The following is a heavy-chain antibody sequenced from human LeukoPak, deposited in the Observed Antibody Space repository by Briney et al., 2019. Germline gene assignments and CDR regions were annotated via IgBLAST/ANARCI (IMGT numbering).Heavy chain of an antibody. J-gene: IGHJ4*02. D-gene: IGHD6-13*01. V-gene: IGHV3-74*01. Sequence: GGSLRLSCAASGFSFSGHWMHWARQLPGKGLVWVSRISPTGSTTSYADSVKGRFTISRDNAKNSLYLQMNSLRAEDTAVYYCARDKGSSWSAREIDYWGQGTLVTVSS. CDR3: ARDKGSSWSAREIDY. CDR2: ISPTGSTT. CDR1: GFSFSGHW.